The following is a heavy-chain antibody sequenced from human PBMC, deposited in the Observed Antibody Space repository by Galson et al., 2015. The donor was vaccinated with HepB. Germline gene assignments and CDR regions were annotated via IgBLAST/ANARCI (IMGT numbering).Heavy chain of an antibody. CDR1: GGTFSSYA. Sequence: SVKVSCKASGGTFSSYAISWVRQAPGQGLEWMGGIIPIFGTANYAQKFQGRVTITADESTSTAYMELSSLRSEDTAVYYCARHCSSTSCFNYFDYWGQGTLVTVSS. CDR3: ARHCSSTSCFNYFDY. V-gene: IGHV1-69*13. CDR2: IIPIFGTA. D-gene: IGHD2-2*01. J-gene: IGHJ4*02.